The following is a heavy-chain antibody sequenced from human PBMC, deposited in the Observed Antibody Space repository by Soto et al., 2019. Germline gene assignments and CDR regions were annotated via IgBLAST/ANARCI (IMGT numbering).Heavy chain of an antibody. CDR1: GFTFSSYA. D-gene: IGHD2-15*01. J-gene: IGHJ4*02. Sequence: GALSLSCAASGFTFSSYAMSWVRQAPGKGLEWVSAISGSGGSTYYADSVKGRFTISRDNSKNTLYLQMNSLRAEDTAVYYCAKGYCSGGSCRTPYYFDYWGQGTLVTVSS. CDR3: AKGYCSGGSCRTPYYFDY. CDR2: ISGSGGST. V-gene: IGHV3-23*01.